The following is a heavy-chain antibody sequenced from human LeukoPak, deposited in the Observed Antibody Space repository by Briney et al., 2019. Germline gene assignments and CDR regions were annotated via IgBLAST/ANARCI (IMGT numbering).Heavy chain of an antibody. J-gene: IGHJ4*02. V-gene: IGHV4-39*01. CDR3: ARQGLWYCSSTSCSYFDY. CDR2: IYYSGST. D-gene: IGHD2-2*01. Sequence: SETLSLTCTVSGGSISSSSYYWGWIRQPPGKGLEWIGSIYYSGSTYYNPSLKSRVTISVDTSKNQFSLKLSSVTAADTAVYYCARQGLWYCSSTSCSYFDYWGQGTLVTVSS. CDR1: GGSISSSSYY.